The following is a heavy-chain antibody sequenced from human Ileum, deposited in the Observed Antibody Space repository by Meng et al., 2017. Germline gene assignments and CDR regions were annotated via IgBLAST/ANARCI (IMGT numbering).Heavy chain of an antibody. CDR3: VRHGGKYFDS. Sequence: QVQLQESGPGVVEPSGTLSLTCTVSGGSISSSFYWSWVRQSPGKGLEWIGQIYLAGSPNYNPSLESRVTISVDKSKNQFSLRLTSVTAADTAIFYCVRHGGKYFDSWGQGTLVTVSS. D-gene: IGHD2-15*01. CDR2: IYLAGSP. V-gene: IGHV4-4*02. CDR1: GGSISSSFY. J-gene: IGHJ4*02.